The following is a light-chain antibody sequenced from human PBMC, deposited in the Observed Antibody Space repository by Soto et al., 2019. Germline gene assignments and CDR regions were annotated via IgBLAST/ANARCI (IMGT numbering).Light chain of an antibody. J-gene: IGKJ1*01. CDR1: QNLTSW. V-gene: IGKV1-5*03. CDR2: KPS. CDR3: QHYDNFRWT. Sequence: DIQMTQSPSTLSASVGDTVTITCRASQNLTSWLAWYQQKPGSAPKLLIYKPSSLAGGVPSRFSGTGSGTEFTLTINSLQPDDFATYFCQHYDNFRWTFGQGTKVEV.